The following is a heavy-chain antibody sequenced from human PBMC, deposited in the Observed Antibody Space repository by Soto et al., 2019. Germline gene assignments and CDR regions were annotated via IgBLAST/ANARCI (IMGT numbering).Heavy chain of an antibody. CDR1: GGSISSGGYS. Sequence: QLQLQESGSGLVKPSQTLSLTCAVSGGSISSGGYSWSWIRQPPGKGLEWIGYIYYSGSTYYNPSFXGXVXIXXDRAKNQFSLKLSSVTAADTAVYYCARGQVVAAQHWGQGTLVTVSS. CDR3: ARGQVVAAQH. V-gene: IGHV4-30-2*01. D-gene: IGHD2-15*01. CDR2: IYYSGST. J-gene: IGHJ4*02.